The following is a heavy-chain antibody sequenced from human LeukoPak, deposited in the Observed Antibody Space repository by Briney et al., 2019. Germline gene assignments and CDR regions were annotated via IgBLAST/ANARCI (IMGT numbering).Heavy chain of an antibody. CDR3: ARARITMVRGVIINFGPYYYGMDV. CDR1: GGTFSSYA. D-gene: IGHD3-10*01. J-gene: IGHJ6*04. Sequence: GASVKVSCKASGGTFSSYAISWVRRAPGQGLEWMGGIIPIFGTANYAQKFQGRVTITADESTSTAYMELSSLRSEDTAVYYCARARITMVRGVIINFGPYYYGMDVWGKGTTVTVSS. V-gene: IGHV1-69*01. CDR2: IIPIFGTA.